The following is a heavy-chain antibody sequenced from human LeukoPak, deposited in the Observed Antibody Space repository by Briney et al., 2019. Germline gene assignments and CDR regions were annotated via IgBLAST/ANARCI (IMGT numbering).Heavy chain of an antibody. CDR2: ISSSSSYI. CDR1: GFTFSHYS. Sequence: PGGSLRLSCVASGFTFSHYSMNWVRQAPGKGLEWVSSISSSSSYINYADSVKGRFTISRDNAKNSLYLQMNSLRAEDTAVYYCARATDGDYVPYWGQGTLVTVSS. J-gene: IGHJ4*02. D-gene: IGHD4-17*01. V-gene: IGHV3-21*01. CDR3: ARATDGDYVPY.